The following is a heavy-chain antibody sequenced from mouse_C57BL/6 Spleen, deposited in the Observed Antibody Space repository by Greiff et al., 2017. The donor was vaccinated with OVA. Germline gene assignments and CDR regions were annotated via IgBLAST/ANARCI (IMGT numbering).Heavy chain of an antibody. CDR1: GFTFSSYG. CDR3: ARQEGYEYDGGWFAY. CDR2: ISSGGSYT. D-gene: IGHD2-4*01. V-gene: IGHV5-6*01. Sequence: EVQLQQSGGDLVKPGGSLKLSCAASGFTFSSYGMSWVRQTPDKRLEWVATISSGGSYTYYPDSVKGRFTISRDNAKNTLYLEMSSLKSEVTAMYYCARQEGYEYDGGWFAYWGQGTLGTVSA. J-gene: IGHJ3*01.